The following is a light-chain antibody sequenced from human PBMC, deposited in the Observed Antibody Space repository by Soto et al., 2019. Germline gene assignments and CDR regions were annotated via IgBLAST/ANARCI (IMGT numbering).Light chain of an antibody. J-gene: IGKJ1*01. CDR2: GAS. V-gene: IGKV3-20*01. Sequence: EIVLTQSPGTLSLSPGERATLSCRASQSVSNNYLAWYQQNPGQAPRLLIYGASSRATGIPARFSGSGSGTDFTLTISRLEPEDFAVYYCPQYGSAPRTFGQGTTVEIK. CDR3: PQYGSAPRT. CDR1: QSVSNNY.